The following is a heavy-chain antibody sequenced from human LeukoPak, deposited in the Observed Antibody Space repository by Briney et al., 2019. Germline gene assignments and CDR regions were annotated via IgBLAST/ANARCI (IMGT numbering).Heavy chain of an antibody. V-gene: IGHV1-46*01. D-gene: IGHD1-26*01. CDR3: ARDRIVGAPMHRYNWFDP. Sequence: ASVKVSCKASGHTFTGYYMHWVRQAPGQGLEWMGIINPSGGSTSYAQKFQGRVTMTRDTSTSTVYMELSSLRSEDTAVYYCARDRIVGAPMHRYNWFDPWGQGTLVTVSS. J-gene: IGHJ5*02. CDR2: INPSGGST. CDR1: GHTFTGYY.